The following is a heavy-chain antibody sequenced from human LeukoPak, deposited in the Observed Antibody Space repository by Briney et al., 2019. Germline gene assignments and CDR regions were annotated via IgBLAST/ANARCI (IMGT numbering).Heavy chain of an antibody. Sequence: ASVKVSCKASGYTFTGDYMHWVRQAPGQGLEWMGWINPNSGGTNYAQKFQGRVTMTRNTSISTAYMELSSLRSEDTAVYYCARGGRGSYYLDYWGQGTLVTVSS. J-gene: IGHJ4*02. D-gene: IGHD1-26*01. CDR2: INPNSGGT. CDR1: GYTFTGDY. V-gene: IGHV1-2*02. CDR3: ARGGRGSYYLDY.